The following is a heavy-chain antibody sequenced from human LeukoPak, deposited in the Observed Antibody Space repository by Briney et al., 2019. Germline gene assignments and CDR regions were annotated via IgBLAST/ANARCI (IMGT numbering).Heavy chain of an antibody. CDR3: AKGDRWMVQSFDY. J-gene: IGHJ4*02. Sequence: GGSLRLSCTASGFTFNTHAMSWVRQAPGKGLEWVSEIIGSGYNTFYADSVKGRFTISRDNSRNTLYLQLSSLRADDTAIYYCAKGDRWMVQSFDYWGQGTLVTVSS. V-gene: IGHV3-23*01. CDR1: GFTFNTHA. D-gene: IGHD3-10*01. CDR2: IIGSGYNT.